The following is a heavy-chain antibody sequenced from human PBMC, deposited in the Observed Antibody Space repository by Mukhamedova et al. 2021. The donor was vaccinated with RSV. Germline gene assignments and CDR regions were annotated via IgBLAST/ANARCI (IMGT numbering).Heavy chain of an antibody. J-gene: IGHJ4*02. CDR3: ASLTYYYDSSGPQLPG. CDR1: Y. Sequence: YMGWIRQAPGKGLEWIGYIYYSGSTNYNPSLKSRVTISVDTSKNQFSLKLSSVTAADTAVYYCASLTYYYDSSGPQLPGWGQGTLVT. D-gene: IGHD3-22*01. CDR2: IYYSGST. V-gene: IGHV4-59*01.